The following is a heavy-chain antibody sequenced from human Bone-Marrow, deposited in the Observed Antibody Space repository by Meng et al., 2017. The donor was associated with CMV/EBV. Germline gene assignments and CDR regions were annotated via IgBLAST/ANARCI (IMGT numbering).Heavy chain of an antibody. CDR2: IQVIGHT. J-gene: IGHJ4*02. Sequence: VPIDESVPLLVKPSVTLSLTRLVPGSSTQNYNWKWVRQPAGQGLEWIGLIQVIGHTVYNPSLKSRVTVSLDASKSQFSLTLNSVTAADTATYYCAGSRPGGGACDYWGQGILVTVSS. CDR3: AGSRPGGGACDY. V-gene: IGHV4-4*07. D-gene: IGHD3-16*01. CDR1: GSSTQNYN.